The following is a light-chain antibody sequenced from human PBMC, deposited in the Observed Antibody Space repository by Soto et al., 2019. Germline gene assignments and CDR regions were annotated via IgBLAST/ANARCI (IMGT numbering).Light chain of an antibody. CDR2: DAS. Sequence: EILLTQDPATRSLSKGARATLSSRASQSVSSYLAWYQQKPGQAPRLLIYDASNRATGIPARFSGSGSGTDFTLTICSLEPEDFTVYYCQLPMNWPLSFGHGTLLEI. V-gene: IGKV3-11*01. CDR3: QLPMNWPLS. CDR1: QSVSSY. J-gene: IGKJ5*01.